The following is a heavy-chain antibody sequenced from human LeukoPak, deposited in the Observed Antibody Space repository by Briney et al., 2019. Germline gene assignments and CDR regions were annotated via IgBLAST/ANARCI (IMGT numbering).Heavy chain of an antibody. CDR1: GGSISSGDYY. CDR2: IYYSGST. D-gene: IGHD3-3*01. CDR3: AREGYDFWSGYYDY. J-gene: IGHJ4*02. V-gene: IGHV4-30-4*01. Sequence: SETLSLTCTVSGGSISSGDYYWSWIRQPPGKGLEWIGYIYYSGSTYYNPSLKSRVTISVDTSKNQFSLKLSSVTAADTAVNYCAREGYDFWSGYYDYWGQGTLVTVSS.